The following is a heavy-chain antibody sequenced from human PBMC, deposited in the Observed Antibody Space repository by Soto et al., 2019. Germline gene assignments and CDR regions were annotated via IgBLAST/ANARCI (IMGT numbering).Heavy chain of an antibody. V-gene: IGHV3-23*01. Sequence: EVQLLESGGSLVQPGGSLRLYCAASGFTFSTFAMNWVRQAPGEGLEWVSSISGSGGNTQYADSVKGRVTISRDNSKNTRSLQMNTLRAEDTALYYWAKCDVFMTKSGGWCNRVDPWGQGTLVIVSS. CDR3: AKCDVFMTKSGGWCNRVDP. D-gene: IGHD2-21*01. CDR2: ISGSGGNT. J-gene: IGHJ5*02. CDR1: GFTFSTFA.